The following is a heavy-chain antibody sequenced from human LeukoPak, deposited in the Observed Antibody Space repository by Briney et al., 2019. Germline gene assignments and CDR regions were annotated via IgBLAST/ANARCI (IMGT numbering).Heavy chain of an antibody. CDR3: AKYRTGSPIQLWLYY. D-gene: IGHD5-18*01. V-gene: IGHV3-23*01. CDR1: GFTFSSYA. J-gene: IGHJ4*02. Sequence: GGSLRLSCAASGFTFSSYAMSWVRQAPGKGLEWVSAISGSGGSTYYADSVKGRFTISRDNSKNTLYLQMNSLRAEDTAVYYCAKYRTGSPIQLWLYYWGQGTLVTVSS. CDR2: ISGSGGST.